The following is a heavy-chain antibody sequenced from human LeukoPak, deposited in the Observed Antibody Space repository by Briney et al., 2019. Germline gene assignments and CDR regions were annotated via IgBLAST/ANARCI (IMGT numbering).Heavy chain of an antibody. D-gene: IGHD4-17*01. CDR2: INPSGGST. J-gene: IGHJ6*03. Sequence: ASVKVSCKASGYTFTSYYMHWVRQAPGQGLEWMGLINPSGGSTSYAQKFQGRVTMTRDTSTSTVYMELSSLRSEDTAVYYCARDYGDYYQPYYYYMDVWRKGTTVTISS. CDR3: ARDYGDYYQPYYYYMDV. V-gene: IGHV1-46*01. CDR1: GYTFTSYY.